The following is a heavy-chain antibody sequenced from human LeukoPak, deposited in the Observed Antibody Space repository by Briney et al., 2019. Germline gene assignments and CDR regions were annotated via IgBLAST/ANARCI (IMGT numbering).Heavy chain of an antibody. J-gene: IGHJ6*02. Sequence: GGSLRLSCAASGFNFNYVWMDWVRQAPGKGLEWVGRIRTNIEGETTDYAAPVRGRFTISRDDPKTTMYLHMNSLKTEDSAVYFCTTERNWELLRPYGLDIWGQGTTVTVSS. V-gene: IGHV3-15*01. CDR2: IRTNIEGETT. CDR1: GFNFNYVW. CDR3: TTERNWELLRPYGLDI. D-gene: IGHD1-26*01.